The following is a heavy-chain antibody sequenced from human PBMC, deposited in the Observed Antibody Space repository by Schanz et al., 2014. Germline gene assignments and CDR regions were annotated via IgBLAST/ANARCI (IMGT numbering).Heavy chain of an antibody. CDR3: ARGGYSSGWYDRDIAHFDY. CDR1: GYTFISYG. V-gene: IGHV1-18*01. CDR2: ISAYNGHT. Sequence: QVQLVQSGAEVKKPGASVKVSCKASGYTFISYGIKWVRQAPGQGLEWMGWISAYNGHTDYAQKLQGRVTLTTDTSTSTAYMELRNLRSDDTAVYYCARGGYSSGWYDRDIAHFDYWGQGTLVIVSS. J-gene: IGHJ4*02. D-gene: IGHD6-19*01.